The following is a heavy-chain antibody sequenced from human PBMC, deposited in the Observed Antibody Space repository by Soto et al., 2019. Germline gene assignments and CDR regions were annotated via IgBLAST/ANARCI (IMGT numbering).Heavy chain of an antibody. D-gene: IGHD3-10*01. V-gene: IGHV3-23*01. Sequence: PGGSLRLSCAASGFSFSSYAMTWVRQAPGRGLQWVSAISGSGSPTYYADSVKGRFTISRDNSKNTLYLQMNSLRAEDTAVYYCAKTSLWFGELFPYYFDSWGQGTLVTVSS. CDR3: AKTSLWFGELFPYYFDS. CDR2: ISGSGSPT. J-gene: IGHJ4*02. CDR1: GFSFSSYA.